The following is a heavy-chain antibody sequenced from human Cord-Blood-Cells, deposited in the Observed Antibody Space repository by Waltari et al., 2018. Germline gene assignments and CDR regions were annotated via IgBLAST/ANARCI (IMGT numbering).Heavy chain of an antibody. V-gene: IGHV3-30-3*01. CDR1: GFTFSSYS. Sequence: QVQLVESGGGVVQPGRSLRLSCAASGFTFSSYSMLWVRQAPGKGLEWVAVISYDGSNKYYADSVKGRFTISRDNSKNTLYLQMNSLRAEDTAVYYCARDLTVCYFDYWGQGTLVTVSS. J-gene: IGHJ4*02. CDR2: ISYDGSNK. D-gene: IGHD3-9*01. CDR3: ARDLTVCYFDY.